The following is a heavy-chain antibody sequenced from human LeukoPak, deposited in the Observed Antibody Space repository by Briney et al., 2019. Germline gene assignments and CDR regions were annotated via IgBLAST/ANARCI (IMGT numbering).Heavy chain of an antibody. D-gene: IGHD3-22*01. CDR1: GGSFSGYY. CDR2: INHSGST. V-gene: IGHV4-34*01. Sequence: SETLSLTCAVYGGSFSGYYWSWIRQPPGKGLEWIGEINHSGSTNYNPSLKSRVTISVDTSKNQFSLKLSSVTAADTAVYYCARLTPEYYYDSSGYYYLGAFDIWGQGTMVTVSS. J-gene: IGHJ3*02. CDR3: ARLTPEYYYDSSGYYYLGAFDI.